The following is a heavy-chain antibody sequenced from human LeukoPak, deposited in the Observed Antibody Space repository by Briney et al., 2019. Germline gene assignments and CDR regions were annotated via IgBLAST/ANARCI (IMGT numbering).Heavy chain of an antibody. CDR3: ARGGYDFWSGYLGGGPYYFDY. J-gene: IGHJ4*02. CDR1: GFTLSSYS. D-gene: IGHD3-3*01. V-gene: IGHV3-48*02. Sequence: GGSLRLSCAASGFTLSSYSMNWVRQAPGKGLEWVSYISSSSSTIYYADSVKGRFTISRDNAKNSLYLQMNSLRDEDTAVYYCARGGYDFWSGYLGGGPYYFDYWGQGTLVTVSS. CDR2: ISSSSSTI.